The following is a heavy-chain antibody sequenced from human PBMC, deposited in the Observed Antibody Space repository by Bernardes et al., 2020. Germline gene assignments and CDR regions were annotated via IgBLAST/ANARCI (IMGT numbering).Heavy chain of an antibody. CDR2: INPSGGNT. CDR1: GYTFTSLY. V-gene: IGHV1-46*01. J-gene: IGHJ3*02. Sequence: ASVKVSCKASGYTFTSLYMHWVRQAPGQGLEWMGIINPSGGNTSYAQKFQGRVTMTRDTSTSTVYMELSSLRSEDTAVYYCARDGGWGWSGNPTDAFDIWGQGTMVTGSS. CDR3: ARDGGWGWSGNPTDAFDI. D-gene: IGHD3-3*01.